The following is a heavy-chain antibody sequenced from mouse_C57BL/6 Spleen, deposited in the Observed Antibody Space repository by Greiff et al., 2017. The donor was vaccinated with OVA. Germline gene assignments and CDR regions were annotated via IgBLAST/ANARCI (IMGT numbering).Heavy chain of an antibody. CDR3: ARHSDGYSFDY. J-gene: IGHJ2*01. V-gene: IGHV1-7*01. D-gene: IGHD2-3*01. Sequence: QVQLQQSGAELAKPGASVKLSCKASGYTFTSYWMHWVKQRPGQGLEWIGYINPSSGYTKYNQKFKDKATVTADKSSSTAYMQLSSLTYEDSAVYYCARHSDGYSFDYWGQGTTLTVAS. CDR1: GYTFTSYW. CDR2: INPSSGYT.